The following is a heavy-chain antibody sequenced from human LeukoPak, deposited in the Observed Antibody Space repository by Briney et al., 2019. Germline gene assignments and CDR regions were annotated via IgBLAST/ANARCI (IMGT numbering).Heavy chain of an antibody. CDR1: GGSISSSSYY. Sequence: SETLSLACTVSGGSISSSSYYWGWIRQPPGTGLEWIGSIYYSGSTYYNPSLKSRVTISVDTSKNQFSLKLSSVTAADTAVYYCARVGLIVPPFDPWGQGTLVTVSS. CDR3: ARVGLIVPPFDP. V-gene: IGHV4-39*07. CDR2: IYYSGST. D-gene: IGHD2-21*01. J-gene: IGHJ5*02.